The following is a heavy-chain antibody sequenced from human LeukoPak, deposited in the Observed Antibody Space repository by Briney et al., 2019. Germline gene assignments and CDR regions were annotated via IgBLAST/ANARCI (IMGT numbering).Heavy chain of an antibody. CDR1: GFTFSSYR. CDR3: ARHYAYYYGSGSHQPYYFDY. D-gene: IGHD3-10*01. J-gene: IGHJ4*02. CDR2: ISSRSSYI. Sequence: GGSLRLSCAASGFTFSSYRMNWVRQAPGKGLEWVSSISSRSSYIYYADSLKGRFTISRDNAKNSLYLNIHSLRAEDTAVYYCARHYAYYYGSGSHQPYYFDYWGQGTLVTVSS. V-gene: IGHV3-21*01.